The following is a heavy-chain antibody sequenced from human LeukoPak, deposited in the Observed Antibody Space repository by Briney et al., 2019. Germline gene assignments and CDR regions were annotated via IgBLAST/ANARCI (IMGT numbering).Heavy chain of an antibody. J-gene: IGHJ4*02. CDR1: GGSISSYY. D-gene: IGHD3-22*01. CDR2: IYYSGST. V-gene: IGHV4-59*01. CDR3: ARDDAYGSSGYYYY. Sequence: SETLSLTCTVSGGSISSYYWSWIRQPPGKGLEWIGYIYYSGSTNYNPSLKSRVTISVDTSKNQFSLKLSSVTAADTAVYYCARDDAYGSSGYYYYWGQGTLVTVSS.